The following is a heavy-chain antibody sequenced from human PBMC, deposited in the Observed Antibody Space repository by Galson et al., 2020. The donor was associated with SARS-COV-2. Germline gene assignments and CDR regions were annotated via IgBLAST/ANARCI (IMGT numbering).Heavy chain of an antibody. V-gene: IGHV6-1*01. CDR2: TYYRSKWYN. D-gene: IGHD6-13*01. CDR1: GDSVSSNSAA. J-gene: IGHJ4*02. CDR3: ARVGIAAAGTTYYLDY. Sequence: SQTLSLTCAISGDSVSSNSAAWNWIRQSPSRGLEWLGRTYYRSKWYNDYAVSVKSRITINPDTSKNQFSLQLNSVTPEDTAVYYCARVGIAAAGTTYYLDYWGQGTLVTVSS.